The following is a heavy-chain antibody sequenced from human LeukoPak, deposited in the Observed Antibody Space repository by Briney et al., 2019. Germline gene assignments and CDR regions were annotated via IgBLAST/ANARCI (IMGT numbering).Heavy chain of an antibody. CDR3: ARGVTTVDIDY. CDR1: GGTFSTYT. D-gene: IGHD4-17*01. CDR2: ISAYNGNT. V-gene: IGHV1-18*01. Sequence: ASVKVSCKASGGTFSTYTFSWVRQAPGQGLEWMGWISAYNGNTNYAQKLQGRVTMTTDTSTSTAYMELRSLRSDDTAVYYCARGVTTVDIDYWGQGTLVTVPS. J-gene: IGHJ4*02.